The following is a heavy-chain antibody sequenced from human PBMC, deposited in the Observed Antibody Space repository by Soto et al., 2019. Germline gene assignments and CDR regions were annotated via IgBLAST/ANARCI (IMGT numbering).Heavy chain of an antibody. CDR2: ISAYNGNT. V-gene: IGHV1-18*04. D-gene: IGHD2-15*01. CDR3: ARGGSGYCSGGSCIPVPSYYYYYGMDV. Sequence: QVQLVQSGAEVKKPGASVKVSCKASGYTFTSYGISWVRQAPGQGLEWMGWISAYNGNTNYAQKLQGRVTMTTDTSTRTAYMELRSLRSDDTAVYYCARGGSGYCSGGSCIPVPSYYYYYGMDVWGQGTTVTVAS. CDR1: GYTFTSYG. J-gene: IGHJ6*01.